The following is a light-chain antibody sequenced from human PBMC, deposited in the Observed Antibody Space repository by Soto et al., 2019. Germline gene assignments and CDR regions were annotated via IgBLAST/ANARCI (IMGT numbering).Light chain of an antibody. CDR3: QQTYSTPIT. Sequence: DIQMTQSASSLSASVGDRVTIPCRASQSVSSYVNWYQHKPGKAPKLLIFTTSSLESGVPSRFSGSGSGTDFTLTISSLHPEDFATYYCQQTYSTPITFGQGTRLE. CDR1: QSVSSY. V-gene: IGKV1-39*01. J-gene: IGKJ5*01. CDR2: TTS.